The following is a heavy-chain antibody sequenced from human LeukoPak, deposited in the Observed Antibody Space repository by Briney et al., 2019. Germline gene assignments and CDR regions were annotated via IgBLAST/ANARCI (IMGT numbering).Heavy chain of an antibody. CDR1: GFSFSGYA. J-gene: IGHJ4*02. CDR2: ISGGGDSA. Sequence: PGGSLRLSCIASGFSFSGYAMSWVRQAPGKGLEWVSAISGGGDSAYCADSVKGRFTISRDNPKNTLYLQMNSLRAEDTAVYYCPRKYDSSGYFDYWGQGTLVTVSS. CDR3: PRKYDSSGYFDY. D-gene: IGHD3-22*01. V-gene: IGHV3-23*01.